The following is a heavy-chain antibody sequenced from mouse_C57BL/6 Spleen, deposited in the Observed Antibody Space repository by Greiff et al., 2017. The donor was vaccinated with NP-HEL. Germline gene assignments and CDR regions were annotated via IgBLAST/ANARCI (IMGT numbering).Heavy chain of an antibody. CDR2: INPYNGGT. V-gene: IGHV1-19*01. D-gene: IGHD1-1*01. J-gene: IGHJ2*01. Sequence: EVQLQQSGPVLVKPGASVKMSCKASGYTFTDYYMNWVKQSHGKSLEWIGVINPYNGGTSYNQKFKGKATLTVDKSSSTAYMELNSLTSEDSAVYYWARSTTVVPYYFDYWGQGTTLTVSS. CDR3: ARSTTVVPYYFDY. CDR1: GYTFTDYY.